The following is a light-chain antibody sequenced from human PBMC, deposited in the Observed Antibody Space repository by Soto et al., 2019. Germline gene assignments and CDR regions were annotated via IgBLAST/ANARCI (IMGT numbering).Light chain of an antibody. CDR3: CSYAGTYTYI. CDR2: DVN. CDR1: TSDVGGYNF. Sequence: QSVLTQPRSVSGSPGQSVTISCTGTTSDVGGYNFVSWYQHHPGNAPKLMIYDVNNRPSGVPDRFSGSRSGNTASLTISGLQAEDEADYYCCSYAGTYTYIFGTGTKVTVL. J-gene: IGLJ1*01. V-gene: IGLV2-11*01.